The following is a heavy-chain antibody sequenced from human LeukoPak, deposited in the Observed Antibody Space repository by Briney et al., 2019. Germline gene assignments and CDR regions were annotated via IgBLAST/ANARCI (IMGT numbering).Heavy chain of an antibody. CDR3: ARDQVECTGGTCQSRVGFDF. D-gene: IGHD2-8*02. CDR2: IYHSGRS. CDR1: GDSISNGVKY. Sequence: SETLSLTCTVSGDSISNGVKYWSWIRQHPGRGLEWIGYIYHSGRSYYNPSLKSRIAMSVDTSKNQFSLNLSSVTAADTAVYYCARDQVECTGGTCQSRVGFDFWGQGTLVTVSS. V-gene: IGHV4-31*03. J-gene: IGHJ4*02.